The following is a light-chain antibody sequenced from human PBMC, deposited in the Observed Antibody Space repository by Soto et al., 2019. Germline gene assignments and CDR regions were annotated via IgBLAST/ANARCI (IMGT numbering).Light chain of an antibody. CDR3: QQYNNWPRT. V-gene: IGKV3-15*01. J-gene: IGKJ1*01. CDR1: QSVSSN. Sequence: EIVNTQSPATLSVYPGERATLSCRASQSVSSNLAWYQQKPGQAPRLLIYGASTRATGIPARFSGSGSGTEFTLTISSLQSEDFAVYYCQQYNNWPRTFGQGTRWIS. CDR2: GAS.